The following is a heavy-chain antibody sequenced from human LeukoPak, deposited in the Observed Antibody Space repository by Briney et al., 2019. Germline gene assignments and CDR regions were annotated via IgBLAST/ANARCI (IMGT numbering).Heavy chain of an antibody. V-gene: IGHV4-34*01. D-gene: IGHD1-26*01. J-gene: IGHJ4*02. CDR1: GGSFSGYY. CDR2: INHSGST. CDR3: ARDHKNSGSYSREPN. Sequence: SETLSLTCAVYGGSFSGYYWSWIRQPPGKGLEWIGEINHSGSTNYNPSLKSRVTISVDTSKNQFSLKLSSVTAADTAVYYCARDHKNSGSYSREPNWGQGTLVTVSS.